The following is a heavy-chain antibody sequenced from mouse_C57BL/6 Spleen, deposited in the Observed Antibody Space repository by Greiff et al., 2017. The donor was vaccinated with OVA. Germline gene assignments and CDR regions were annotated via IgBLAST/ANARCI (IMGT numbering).Heavy chain of an antibody. J-gene: IGHJ4*01. D-gene: IGHD2-12*01. V-gene: IGHV1-59*01. Sequence: QVQLQQPGAELVRPGTSVKLSCKASGYTFTSYWMHWVKQRPGQGLEWIGVIDPSDSYTNYNQKFKGKATLTVDTSSSTAYMQLSSLTSEDSAVYYCARGGCYDGESYAMDYWGQGTSVTVSS. CDR2: IDPSDSYT. CDR1: GYTFTSYW. CDR3: ARGGCYDGESYAMDY.